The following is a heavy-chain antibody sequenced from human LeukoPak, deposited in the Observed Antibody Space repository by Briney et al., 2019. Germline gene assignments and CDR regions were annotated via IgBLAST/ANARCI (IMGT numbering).Heavy chain of an antibody. CDR3: ARVITMIVVQGIGVSGDYFYC. Sequence: SETLSLTCAVYGGYFSGYYWSWIRQPAGKGLEWIGGINRSGSTNYNPSLKSRVTVSVDTSKNQFSLKLSSVTAADTAVYYGARVITMIVVQGIGVSGDYFYCWGQGTLVTVSS. V-gene: IGHV4-34*01. CDR1: GGYFSGYY. CDR2: INRSGST. J-gene: IGHJ4*02. D-gene: IGHD3-22*01.